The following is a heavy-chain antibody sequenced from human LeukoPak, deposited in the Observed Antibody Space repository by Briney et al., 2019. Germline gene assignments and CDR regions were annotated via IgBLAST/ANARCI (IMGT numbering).Heavy chain of an antibody. D-gene: IGHD2-15*01. CDR3: ARERTLTSCYDY. J-gene: IGHJ4*02. Sequence: ASVKVSCKASGYTFTNYGLSWVRQAPGQGLEWMGWINPNSGGTNYAQKFQGRVTMTRDTSISTAYMELSRLRSDDTAVYYCARERTLTSCYDYWGQGTLVTVSS. CDR1: GYTFTNYG. CDR2: INPNSGGT. V-gene: IGHV1-2*02.